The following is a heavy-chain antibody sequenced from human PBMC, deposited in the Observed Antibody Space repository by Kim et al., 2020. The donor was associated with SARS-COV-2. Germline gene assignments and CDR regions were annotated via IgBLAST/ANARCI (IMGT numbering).Heavy chain of an antibody. CDR2: INWNGGNT. J-gene: IGHJ4*02. CDR3: ARSCRRGGAWLFDY. Sequence: GGSLRLSCAASGFTFDDYGMRWVRQAPGKGLEWVAGINWNGGNTGYADSVKGRFTISRDNPKNSLYLQMNSLRAEDTALYHCARSCRRGGAWLFDYWGQGTLVTVSS. V-gene: IGHV3-20*01. D-gene: IGHD2-15*01. CDR1: GFTFDDYG.